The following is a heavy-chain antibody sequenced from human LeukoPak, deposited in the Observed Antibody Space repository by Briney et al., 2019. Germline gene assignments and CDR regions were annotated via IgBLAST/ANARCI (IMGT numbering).Heavy chain of an antibody. CDR3: AKIGRYYDFWTGFYEEEVDYMDV. J-gene: IGHJ6*03. Sequence: RTGGSLRLSCAVSGFTFSSYALSWVRQAPGRGLEWVSAISGSGDSTYYADSVKGRFTISRDNSKNTLYLQMNSLRAEDTAVYYCAKIGRYYDFWTGFYEEEVDYMDVWGKGTTVTVSS. CDR2: ISGSGDST. V-gene: IGHV3-23*01. D-gene: IGHD3-3*01. CDR1: GFTFSSYA.